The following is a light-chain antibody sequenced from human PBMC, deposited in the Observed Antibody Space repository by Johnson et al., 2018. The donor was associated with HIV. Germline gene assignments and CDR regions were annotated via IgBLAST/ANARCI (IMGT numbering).Light chain of an antibody. J-gene: IGLJ1*01. CDR1: SSNIGNNY. V-gene: IGLV1-51*01. CDR2: DNN. CDR3: GTWDSSLNAYV. Sequence: QSVLTQSPSVSAAPGQKVTISCSGSSSNIGNNYVSWYQQLPGTAPKLLIYDNNKRPSGIPDRFSGSKSVTSATLGITGLQTGDEADYYCGTWDSSLNAYVFGAATKVAVL.